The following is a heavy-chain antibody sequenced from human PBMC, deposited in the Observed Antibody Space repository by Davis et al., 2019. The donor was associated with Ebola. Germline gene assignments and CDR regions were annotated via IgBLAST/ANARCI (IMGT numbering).Heavy chain of an antibody. V-gene: IGHV1-2*06. CDR1: GYTFTGYY. D-gene: IGHD6-13*01. CDR3: GRDPYSRRWENWYFDL. CDR2: INPNSGGT. Sequence: ASVKVSCKASGYTFTGYYMHWVRQAPGQGLEWMGRINPNSGGTNYAQKFQGRVTMTSETSISTAYMELSRLRSDDTAVYYCGRDPYSRRWENWYFDLWGRGTLVTVSS. J-gene: IGHJ2*01.